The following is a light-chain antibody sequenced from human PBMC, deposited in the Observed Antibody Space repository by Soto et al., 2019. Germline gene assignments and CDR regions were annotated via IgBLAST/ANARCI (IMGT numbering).Light chain of an antibody. CDR3: QQYKSYPWT. V-gene: IGKV1-5*03. CDR2: KAS. J-gene: IGKJ1*01. CDR1: QTISSW. Sequence: DIQMTQSPSTLSGSVGDRVTITCRASQTISSWLAWYQQKPGKAPKLLIYKASTLKSGVPSRFSGSGSGTEFTLTISGLQPDDFTTYHCQQYKSYPWTFGQGTKVDIK.